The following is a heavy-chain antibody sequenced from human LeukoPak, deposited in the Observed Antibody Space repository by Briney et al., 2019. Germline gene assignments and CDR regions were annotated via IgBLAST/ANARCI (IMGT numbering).Heavy chain of an antibody. CDR2: ISSSSSTI. CDR3: ARGGHLQWELLNWYFDL. V-gene: IGHV3-48*01. Sequence: PGGPLRLSCAASGFTFSSYSMNWVRQAPGKGLEWVSYISSSSSTIYYADSVKGRFTISRDNAKNSLYLQMNSLRAEDTAVYYCARGGHLQWELLNWYFDLWGRGTLVTVSS. J-gene: IGHJ2*01. D-gene: IGHD1-26*01. CDR1: GFTFSSYS.